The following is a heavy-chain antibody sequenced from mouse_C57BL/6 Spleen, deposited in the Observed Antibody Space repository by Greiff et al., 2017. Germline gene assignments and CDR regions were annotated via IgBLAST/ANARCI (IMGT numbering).Heavy chain of an antibody. D-gene: IGHD4-1*01. CDR2: ISSGSSTI. CDR3: ARSTLGRGLDY. V-gene: IGHV5-17*01. Sequence: EVKLMESGGGLVKPGGSLKLSCAASGFTFSDYGMHWVRQAPEKGLEWVAYISSGSSTIYYADTVKGRFTISRDNAKNTLFLQMTSLRSEDTAMYYCARSTLGRGLDYWGQGTTLTVSS. CDR1: GFTFSDYG. J-gene: IGHJ2*01.